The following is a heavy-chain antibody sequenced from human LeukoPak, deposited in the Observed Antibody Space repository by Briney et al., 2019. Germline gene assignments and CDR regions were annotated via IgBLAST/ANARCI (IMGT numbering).Heavy chain of an antibody. CDR1: GFIFSSYS. D-gene: IGHD6-19*01. CDR3: ARGSLAVAGTGVDN. Sequence: GGSLRLSCAASGFIFSSYSMNWVRQAPGKGLEWVSSISSTSSYIFHADSLKGRFTISRDNAKNSLYLQMNSLRAEDTALYYCARGSLAVAGTGVDNWGQGTLVTVSS. J-gene: IGHJ4*02. CDR2: ISSTSSYI. V-gene: IGHV3-21*01.